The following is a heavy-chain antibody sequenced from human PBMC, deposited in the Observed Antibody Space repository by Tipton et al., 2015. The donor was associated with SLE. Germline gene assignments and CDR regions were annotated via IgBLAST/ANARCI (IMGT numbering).Heavy chain of an antibody. CDR1: GGSISSYC. Sequence: TLSLTCTVSGGSISSYCWSWIRQPAGKGLEWIGRIYTSGSTNYNPSLKSRVTMSVDTSKNQFSLKLSSVTAADTAVYYCARAIYSSSWYYDAFDIWGQGTMVTVSS. V-gene: IGHV4-4*07. J-gene: IGHJ3*02. CDR3: ARAIYSSSWYYDAFDI. CDR2: IYTSGST. D-gene: IGHD6-13*01.